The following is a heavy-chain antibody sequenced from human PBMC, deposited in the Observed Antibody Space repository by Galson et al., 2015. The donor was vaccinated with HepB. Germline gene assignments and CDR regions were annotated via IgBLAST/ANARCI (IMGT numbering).Heavy chain of an antibody. CDR3: TRLAGSHTSGVVY. Sequence: SLRLSCAASGFTFRGSAMHWVRQASGKGLEWVGRIRSKANSYATAYAASVKGRFTISRDDSKNTAYLQMNSLKTEDTAVYYCTRLAGSHTSGVVYWGQGTLVTVSS. J-gene: IGHJ4*02. CDR2: IRSKANSYAT. CDR1: GFTFRGSA. D-gene: IGHD2-21*01. V-gene: IGHV3-73*01.